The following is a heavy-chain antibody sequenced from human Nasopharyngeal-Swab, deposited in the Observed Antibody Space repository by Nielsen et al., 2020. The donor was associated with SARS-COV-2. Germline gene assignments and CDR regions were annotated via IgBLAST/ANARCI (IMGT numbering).Heavy chain of an antibody. Sequence: RQAPGKGLEWIGSISYSGSTYYNPSLKSRVTISVDTSKNQFSLKLSSVTAADTAVYYCARGPGLLLGYYYYYGMDVWGQGTTVTVSS. CDR2: ISYSGST. CDR3: ARGPGLLLGYYYYYGMDV. V-gene: IGHV4-39*07. D-gene: IGHD2-15*01. J-gene: IGHJ6*02.